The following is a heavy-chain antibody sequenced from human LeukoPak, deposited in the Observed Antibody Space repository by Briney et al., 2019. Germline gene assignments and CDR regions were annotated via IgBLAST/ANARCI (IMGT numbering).Heavy chain of an antibody. J-gene: IGHJ5*02. CDR2: MNPNSGNT. CDR3: ARGRVAVAGRARYNWFDP. CDR1: GYTFTGYY. V-gene: IGHV1-8*03. D-gene: IGHD6-19*01. Sequence: ASVKVSCKASGYTFTGYYMHWARQAPGQGLEWMGWMNPNSGNTGYAQKFQGRVTITRNTSISTAYMELSSLRSEDTAVYYCARGRVAVAGRARYNWFDPWGQGTLVTVSS.